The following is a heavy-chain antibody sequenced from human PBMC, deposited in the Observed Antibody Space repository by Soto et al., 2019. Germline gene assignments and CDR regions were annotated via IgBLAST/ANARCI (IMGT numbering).Heavy chain of an antibody. CDR1: GFTFGDYA. CDR2: IRSKPYVGTT. V-gene: IGHV3-49*03. Sequence: GGALRLSCTASGFTFGDYAMSWFRQAPGKVLEWVGFIRSKPYVGTTEYAASAKGRFTSSRDDSKSIAYLQMNSLKTEDTAVYYCAKDLFSMVRGASYYSYGMDVWGQGTTVTVSS. J-gene: IGHJ6*02. CDR3: AKDLFSMVRGASYYSYGMDV. D-gene: IGHD3-10*01.